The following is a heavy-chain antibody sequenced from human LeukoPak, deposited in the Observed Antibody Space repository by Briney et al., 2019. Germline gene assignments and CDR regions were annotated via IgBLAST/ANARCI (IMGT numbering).Heavy chain of an antibody. CDR2: ISGSGANT. Sequence: PGGSLRLSCAASGLTFSSYAMSWVRQAPGKGLEWVSAISGSGANTYYADSVKGRLTISRDNSKNTLYLQMNSLRAEDTAVYYCAKASPSGSYYFDHWGQGTLVTVSS. CDR3: AKASPSGSYYFDH. V-gene: IGHV3-23*01. J-gene: IGHJ4*02. CDR1: GLTFSSYA. D-gene: IGHD1-26*01.